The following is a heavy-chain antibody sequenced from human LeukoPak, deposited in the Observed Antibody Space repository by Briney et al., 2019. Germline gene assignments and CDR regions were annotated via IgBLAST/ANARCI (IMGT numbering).Heavy chain of an antibody. CDR3: TRGGHDYGGPFDT. J-gene: IGHJ5*02. CDR1: GASIASGSYH. CDR2: ISAGGRT. V-gene: IGHV4-61*02. Sequence: SETLSLTCAISGASIASGSYHWDWIRQPAGSRPEYIGRISAGGRTNYNPSLKSRPTISMDTSKNHVSLRLSSVTAADTAVYYCTRGGHDYGGPFDTWGQGILVTVSS. D-gene: IGHD4-23*01.